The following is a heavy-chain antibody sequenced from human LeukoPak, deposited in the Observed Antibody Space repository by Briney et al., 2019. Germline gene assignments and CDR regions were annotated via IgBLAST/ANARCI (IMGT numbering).Heavy chain of an antibody. D-gene: IGHD2-2*01. J-gene: IGHJ6*02. CDR1: GYTFTSYY. CDR2: INPSGGST. V-gene: IGHV1-46*01. Sequence: ASVKVSCKASGYTFTSYYMHWVRQAPGQGLEWMGIINPSGGSTSYAQKFQGRVTMTRDTSTSTVYMELSSLRSEDTAVYYCASGQIVVVPAAIVDVGYYGMDVWGQGTTVTVSS. CDR3: ASGQIVVVPAAIVDVGYYGMDV.